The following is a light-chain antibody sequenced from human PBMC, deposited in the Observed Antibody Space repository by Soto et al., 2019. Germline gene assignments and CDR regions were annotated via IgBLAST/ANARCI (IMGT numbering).Light chain of an antibody. Sequence: QSVLTQPPSVSAAPGQTVTISCSGSSSNVGNNYVSWYQHLPGTAPKLLIYENNKRPSGIPDRFSGSKSGTSATLGITGLQTGDEADYYCGTWDSSLSAHVVFGGGTKLTVL. V-gene: IGLV1-51*02. CDR3: GTWDSSLSAHVV. CDR1: SSNVGNNY. CDR2: ENN. J-gene: IGLJ2*01.